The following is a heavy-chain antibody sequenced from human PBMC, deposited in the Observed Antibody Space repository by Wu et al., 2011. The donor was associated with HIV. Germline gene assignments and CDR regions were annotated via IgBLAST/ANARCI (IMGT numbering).Heavy chain of an antibody. J-gene: IGHJ4*01. Sequence: QVQLVQSGAEVKKPGSSVKVSCEASGGTFSTYTVIWVRQAPGQGLEWMGRIIPILNTPDYAQKFQDRITIAADRPSRSVYLELNTLRFEDTAMYYCARSPFVSTMGYFDYWGQEPWSPSRQ. D-gene: IGHD5/OR15-5a*01. CDR1: GGTFSTYT. V-gene: IGHV1-69*08. CDR3: ARSPFVSTMGYFDY. CDR2: IIPILNTP.